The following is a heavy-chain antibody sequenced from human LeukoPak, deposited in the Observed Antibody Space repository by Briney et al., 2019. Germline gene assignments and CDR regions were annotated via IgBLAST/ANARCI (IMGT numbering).Heavy chain of an antibody. D-gene: IGHD1-26*01. CDR3: TKEALSIVLYGLDF. Sequence: GKSLRLSCAASGFTFDNCAMNWVRQSPGKSLEWVSGISGSGGSTHYADSVKGRFTVSRDNSKNTLYLQMDSLRPEDTAVYYCTKEALSIVLYGLDFWGQGTLVTVSS. V-gene: IGHV3-23*01. CDR1: GFTFDNCA. CDR2: ISGSGGST. J-gene: IGHJ4*02.